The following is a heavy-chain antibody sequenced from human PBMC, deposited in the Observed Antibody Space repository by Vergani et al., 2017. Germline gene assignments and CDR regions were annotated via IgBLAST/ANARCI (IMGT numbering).Heavy chain of an antibody. V-gene: IGHV3-43*01. CDR1: GFTFHDYT. Sequence: EVQLVESGGVVVQPGGSLRLSCAASGFTFHDYTMHWVRHAPGKGLEWVSLISWDGGSTYYADSVKGRFTISRDNSKNSLYLQMNSLRTEDTALYYCAKDFASKCELLGQSFYYYYGMDVWGQGTTVTVSS. J-gene: IGHJ6*02. CDR2: ISWDGGST. D-gene: IGHD1-26*01. CDR3: AKDFASKCELLGQSFYYYYGMDV.